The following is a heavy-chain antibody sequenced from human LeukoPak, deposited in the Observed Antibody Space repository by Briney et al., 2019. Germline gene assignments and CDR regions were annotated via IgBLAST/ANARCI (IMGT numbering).Heavy chain of an antibody. CDR2: ISRSTNYT. D-gene: IGHD3-16*01. Sequence: GGSLRLSCAASGFTFSSYYMNWVPRAPGKGLEWVSSISRSTNYTYYAASVKGRFTISRDNAKNSLYLQMTSLTAEDTAVYYCTRVSYADGGYFDYWGQGTLVTVSS. J-gene: IGHJ4*02. CDR1: GFTFSSYY. CDR3: TRVSYADGGYFDY. V-gene: IGHV3-21*01.